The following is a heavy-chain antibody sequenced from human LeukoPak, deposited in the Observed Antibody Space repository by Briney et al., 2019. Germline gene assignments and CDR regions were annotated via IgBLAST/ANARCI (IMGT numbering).Heavy chain of an antibody. Sequence: EASVKVSCKASGYTFTSYGISWVRQAPGQGLEWMGWISAYNGNTNYAQKLQGRVTMTTDTSTSTAYMELRSLRSDDTAVYYCARVSNGYSNSMLGWFDPWGQGTLVTVSS. D-gene: IGHD4-11*01. CDR2: ISAYNGNT. CDR1: GYTFTSYG. V-gene: IGHV1-18*01. J-gene: IGHJ5*02. CDR3: ARVSNGYSNSMLGWFDP.